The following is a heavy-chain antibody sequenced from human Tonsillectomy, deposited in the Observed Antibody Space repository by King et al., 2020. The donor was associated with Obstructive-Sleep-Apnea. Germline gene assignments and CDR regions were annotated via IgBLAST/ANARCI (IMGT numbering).Heavy chain of an antibody. CDR3: ARDRISGGYSVRGMDV. J-gene: IGHJ6*02. Sequence: VQLVESGGGVVQPGRSLRLSCAASGFTFSNYAMHWVRQAPGKGLEWVAVISYDGGNKFYVDSVKGRFTISRDNSKNTLWLQMDSLRAEDTAVYYCARDRISGGYSVRGMDVWGQGTTVTVSS. V-gene: IGHV3-30*04. D-gene: IGHD1-26*01. CDR2: ISYDGGNK. CDR1: GFTFSNYA.